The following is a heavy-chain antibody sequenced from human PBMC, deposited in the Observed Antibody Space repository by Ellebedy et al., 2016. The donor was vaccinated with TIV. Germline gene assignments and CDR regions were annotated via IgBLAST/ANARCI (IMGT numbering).Heavy chain of an antibody. J-gene: IGHJ4*02. V-gene: IGHV3-7*04. CDR2: VKADGSEK. D-gene: IGHD5-24*01. CDR3: ARGEGWIDN. CDR1: GFSINNYW. Sequence: GGSLRLSXVIGFSINNYWMSWVRQAPGKGLEWVATVKADGSEKYYVDSVKGRFTISRDNAKNSLYLQMNSLRAEDTAVYFCARGEGWIDNWGQGTLVTVSS.